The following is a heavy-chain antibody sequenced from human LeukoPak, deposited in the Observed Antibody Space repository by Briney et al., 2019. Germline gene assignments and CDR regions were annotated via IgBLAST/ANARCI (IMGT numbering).Heavy chain of an antibody. D-gene: IGHD5-18*01. Sequence: GASVKVSCKASGYTFTSYYMHWVRQAPGQGLERMGIINPSGCSTSYAQKFQGRVTMTRDTSTGTVYMGLSSLRSEETAVYYCARGRQLWTFDYWGQGTLVTVSS. V-gene: IGHV1-46*01. J-gene: IGHJ4*02. CDR3: ARGRQLWTFDY. CDR2: INPSGCST. CDR1: GYTFTSYY.